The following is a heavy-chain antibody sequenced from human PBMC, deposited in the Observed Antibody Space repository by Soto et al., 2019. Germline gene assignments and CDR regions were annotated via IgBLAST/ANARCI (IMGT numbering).Heavy chain of an antibody. Sequence: TSETLSLTCTVSGGSISGYYWGWFRQPPGKGLEWIGYIYYTGTTTYHPSLKSRVTISIDTSRNQFSLKLNSVTAADTAVYYCARLGGYYQAFDQWGQGSLVTVSS. J-gene: IGHJ4*02. D-gene: IGHD2-21*02. CDR3: ARLGGYYQAFDQ. CDR2: IYYTGTT. CDR1: GGSISGYY. V-gene: IGHV4-59*08.